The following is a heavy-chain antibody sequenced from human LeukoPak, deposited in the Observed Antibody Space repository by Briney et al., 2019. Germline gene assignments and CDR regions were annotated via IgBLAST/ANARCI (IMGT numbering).Heavy chain of an antibody. D-gene: IGHD3-22*01. V-gene: IGHV4-59*08. CDR2: IYYSGST. CDR3: ARHLYDSSIYFDY. J-gene: IGHJ4*02. Sequence: SETLSLTCTVSGGSISSYYWSWIRQPPGKGLEWIGYIYYSGSTNYNPSLKSRVTISVDTSKNQFSLKLSSVTAADTAVYYCARHLYDSSIYFDYWGRGTLVTVSS. CDR1: GGSISSYY.